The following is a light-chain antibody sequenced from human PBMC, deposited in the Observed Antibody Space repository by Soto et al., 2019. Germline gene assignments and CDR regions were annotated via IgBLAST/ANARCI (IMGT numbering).Light chain of an antibody. V-gene: IGKV3-11*01. J-gene: IGKJ4*01. CDR2: DAS. CDR3: QQRSNWPLT. CDR1: QSASSY. Sequence: EFVLTQSPATLSLSPGERATLSCRASQSASSYLAWYQLKPGQAPRLLIYDASNRATGIPARFSGSGSGTDFTLTISSLEPEDFAVYYCQQRSNWPLTFGGGTKVEIK.